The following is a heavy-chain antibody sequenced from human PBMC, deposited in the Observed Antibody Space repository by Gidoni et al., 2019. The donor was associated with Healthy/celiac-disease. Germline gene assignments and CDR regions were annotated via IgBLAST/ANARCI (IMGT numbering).Heavy chain of an antibody. D-gene: IGHD3-22*01. Sequence: QVQLQESGPGLVKPSQTLSLTCTVSGGSISNGGYYWSWIRQHPGKGLEWIGYIYYSGSTYYNPSLKSRVTISVDTSKNQFSLKLSSVTAADTAVYYCARGDSRDGSKFDYWGQGTLVTVSS. J-gene: IGHJ4*02. CDR2: IYYSGST. CDR1: GGSISNGGYY. CDR3: ARGDSRDGSKFDY. V-gene: IGHV4-31*03.